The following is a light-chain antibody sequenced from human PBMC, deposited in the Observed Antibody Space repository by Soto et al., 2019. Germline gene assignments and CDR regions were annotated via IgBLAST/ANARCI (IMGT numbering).Light chain of an antibody. CDR1: QSVSSSY. J-gene: IGKJ2*01. Sequence: EIVLTQSPGTLSLSPGERATLSCRASQSVSSSYLAWYQQKPGQAPRLLIYGASSRATGIPDRFSGSGSGTDVTLTISRLEPEDFAVYYCQQYGSLRGYTFGQGTKLEIK. V-gene: IGKV3-20*01. CDR2: GAS. CDR3: QQYGSLRGYT.